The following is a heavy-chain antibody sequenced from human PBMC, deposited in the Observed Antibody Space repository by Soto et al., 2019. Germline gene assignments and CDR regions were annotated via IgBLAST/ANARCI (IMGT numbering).Heavy chain of an antibody. CDR2: IWYDGSNK. J-gene: IGHJ6*02. Sequence: PGGSLRLSCAASGFTFSSYGMHWVRQAPGKGLEWVAVIWYDGSNKYYADSVKGRFTISRDNSKNTLYLQMNSLRAEDTAVYYCARDRRETAMEYYYYGMDVWGQGTTVTVSS. CDR1: GFTFSSYG. CDR3: ARDRRETAMEYYYYGMDV. D-gene: IGHD5-18*01. V-gene: IGHV3-33*01.